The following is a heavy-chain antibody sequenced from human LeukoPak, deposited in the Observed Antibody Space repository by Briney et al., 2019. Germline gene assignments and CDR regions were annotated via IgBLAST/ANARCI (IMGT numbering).Heavy chain of an antibody. V-gene: IGHV5-10-1*04. D-gene: IGHD6-6*01. CDR1: GYSFTSYW. CDR2: IDPSDSYT. Sequence: GESLKISCKGSGYSFTSYWISWVRQMPGKGLEWMGRIDPSDSYTNYSPSFQGQVTISADKSISTAYLQWSSLKASDTAMYYCARGGSSSSQPNFDYWGQGTLVTVSS. CDR3: ARGGSSSSQPNFDY. J-gene: IGHJ4*02.